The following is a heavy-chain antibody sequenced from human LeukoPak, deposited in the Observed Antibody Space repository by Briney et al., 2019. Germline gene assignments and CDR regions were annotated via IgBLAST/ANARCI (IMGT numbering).Heavy chain of an antibody. D-gene: IGHD2-2*03. CDR1: GISFSRYA. Sequence: GGSLRLSCAASGISFSRYAMHWVRQAPGKGLEWVAVISYDGSTEYYADSVKGRFTISRDSSKNTLYVQMNSLRVDDTAVYYCVRDGYCGSASCRGWFDPWGQGTLVTVSS. CDR2: ISYDGSTE. V-gene: IGHV3-30*04. CDR3: VRDGYCGSASCRGWFDP. J-gene: IGHJ5*02.